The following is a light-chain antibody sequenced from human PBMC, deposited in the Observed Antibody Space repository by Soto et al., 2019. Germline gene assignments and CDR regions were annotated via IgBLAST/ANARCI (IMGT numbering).Light chain of an antibody. Sequence: DIVMTQSPDSLAVSLGERATIDCKSSQSLLYRSNNKNYLAWYQQRPGQPPKLLIYWASTRESGVPNRFSGSGSGTDFTLTISRLQAEDVAVYYCQQYYSTPHTFGGGNKVEIK. CDR2: WAS. V-gene: IGKV4-1*01. CDR3: QQYYSTPHT. CDR1: QSLLYRSNNKNY. J-gene: IGKJ4*01.